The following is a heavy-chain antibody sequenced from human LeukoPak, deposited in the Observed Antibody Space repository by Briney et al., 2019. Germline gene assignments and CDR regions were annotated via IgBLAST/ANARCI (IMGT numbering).Heavy chain of an antibody. Sequence: PSGTLSLTCAVSGGSISSSNWWSWVRQPPGKGLEWIGEIYHSGSTNYNPSLKSRVTISVDKSKNQFSLKLSSVTAADTAVYYCARVSGYCSGGVCRFDYWGQGALVTVSS. J-gene: IGHJ4*02. CDR2: IYHSGST. V-gene: IGHV4-4*02. CDR1: GGSISSSNW. CDR3: ARVSGYCSGGVCRFDY. D-gene: IGHD2-8*02.